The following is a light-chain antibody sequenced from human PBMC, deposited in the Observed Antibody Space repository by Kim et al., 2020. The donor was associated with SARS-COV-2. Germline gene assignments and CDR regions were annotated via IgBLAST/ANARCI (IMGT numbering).Light chain of an antibody. CDR2: GKN. Sequence: SSELTQDPAVSVALGQTVRITCQGDSLRSYYATWYQQKPGQAPVLVIYGKNNRPSGIPDRFSGSSSGNTASLTITGTQADDEADYYCNSRDSNDNDVFGG. CDR3: NSRDSNDNDV. V-gene: IGLV3-19*01. CDR1: SLRSYY. J-gene: IGLJ2*01.